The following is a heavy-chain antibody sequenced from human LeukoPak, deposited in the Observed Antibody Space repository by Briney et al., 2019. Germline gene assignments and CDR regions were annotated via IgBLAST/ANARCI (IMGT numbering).Heavy chain of an antibody. V-gene: IGHV3-66*01. CDR1: GGSISSYY. Sequence: ETLSLTCTVSGGSISSYYWSWVRQAPGKGLEWVSVIYSGGSTYYADSVKGRFTISRDNSKNTLYLQMNSLRAEDTAVYYCARASRVPSGWYGEDYWGQGTLVTVSS. J-gene: IGHJ4*02. D-gene: IGHD6-19*01. CDR2: IYSGGST. CDR3: ARASRVPSGWYGEDY.